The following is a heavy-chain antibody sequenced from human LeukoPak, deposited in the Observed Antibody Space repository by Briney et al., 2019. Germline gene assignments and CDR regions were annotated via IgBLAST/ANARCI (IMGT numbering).Heavy chain of an antibody. CDR3: ARDASMVRGVIGY. Sequence: SETLSLTCTVSGGSISSGTYYWGWIRQPPGKGLESIVSIYYRGSTFFNPSLKSRVTVSTDTSKNQFFLKLSSVTAADTAVYYCARDASMVRGVIGYWGQGTLVTVSS. J-gene: IGHJ4*02. V-gene: IGHV4-39*02. CDR2: IYYRGST. CDR1: GGSISSGTYY. D-gene: IGHD3-10*01.